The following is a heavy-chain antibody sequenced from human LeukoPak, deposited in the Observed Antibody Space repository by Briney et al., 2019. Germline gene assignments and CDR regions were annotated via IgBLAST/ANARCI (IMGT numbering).Heavy chain of an antibody. Sequence: QAGGSLILSCAAPGFTFNKYWMHWVRHIPGKELVWVSLINTDGSKTAYADSVKGRFTISRDNAKNTVYLHMNSLTAEDTAVYYCARDPNRITIFGAVSWGRGALVTVSS. CDR2: INTDGSKT. CDR1: GFTFNKYW. CDR3: ARDPNRITIFGAVS. D-gene: IGHD3-3*01. J-gene: IGHJ5*02. V-gene: IGHV3-74*01.